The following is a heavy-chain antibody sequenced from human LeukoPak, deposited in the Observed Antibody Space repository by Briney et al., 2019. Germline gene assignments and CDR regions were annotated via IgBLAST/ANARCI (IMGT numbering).Heavy chain of an antibody. CDR1: GDSVTSGSFY. D-gene: IGHD3-10*01. CDR3: ARHSGSGSLSRPFDP. V-gene: IGHV4-39*01. Sequence: PSETLSLTCTVSGDSVTSGSFYWAWLRQAPGKPLEWIATVYYTGSTYYNPSLKSRVTISIDTSKNQFSLKLKSVVAPDTAIYYCARHSGSGSLSRPFDPWGQGSLVTVSS. J-gene: IGHJ5*02. CDR2: VYYTGST.